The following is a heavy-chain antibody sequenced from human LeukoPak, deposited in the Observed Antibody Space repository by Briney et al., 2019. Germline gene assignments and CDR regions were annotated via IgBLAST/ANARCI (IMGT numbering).Heavy chain of an antibody. CDR1: GFTFGDYG. V-gene: IGHV3-20*04. D-gene: IGHD5-18*01. CDR2: INWNGGST. J-gene: IGHJ6*03. Sequence: PGGSLRLSCAASGFTFGDYGMSWVRQAPGKGLEWVSGINWNGGSTGYADSVKGRFTISRDNAKNSLYLQMNSLRAEDTALYYCARVALSGYSYGYYYYYYMDVWGKGTTVTVSS. CDR3: ARVALSGYSYGYYYYYYMDV.